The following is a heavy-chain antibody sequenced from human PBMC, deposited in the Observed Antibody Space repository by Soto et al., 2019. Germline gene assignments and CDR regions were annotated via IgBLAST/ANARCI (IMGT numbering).Heavy chain of an antibody. CDR3: ARGLSSDIVATMSAIGY. Sequence: SETLSLTCTVSGGSISSGGYYWSWIRQHPGKGLEWIGYIYYSGSTYYNPSLKSRVTISVDTSKNQFSLKLSSVTAADTAVYYCARGLSSDIVATMSAIGYWGQGTLVTVSS. CDR1: GGSISSGGYY. J-gene: IGHJ4*02. CDR2: IYYSGST. D-gene: IGHD5-12*01. V-gene: IGHV4-31*03.